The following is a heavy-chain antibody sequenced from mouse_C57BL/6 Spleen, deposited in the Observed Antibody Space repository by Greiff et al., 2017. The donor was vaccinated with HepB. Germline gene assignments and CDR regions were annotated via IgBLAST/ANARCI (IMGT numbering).Heavy chain of an antibody. Sequence: VKLMESGPELVKPGASVKISCKASGYAFSSSWMNWVKQRPGKGLEWIGRIYPGDGDTNYNGKFKGKATLTADKSSSTAYMQLSSLTSEDSAVYFCARRRGTTVVDAMDYWGQGTSVTVSS. D-gene: IGHD1-1*01. CDR2: IYPGDGDT. V-gene: IGHV1-82*01. J-gene: IGHJ4*01. CDR3: ARRRGTTVVDAMDY. CDR1: GYAFSSSW.